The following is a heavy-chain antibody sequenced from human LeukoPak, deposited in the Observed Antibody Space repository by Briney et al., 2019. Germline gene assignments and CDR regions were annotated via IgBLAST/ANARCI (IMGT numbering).Heavy chain of an antibody. D-gene: IGHD6-13*01. V-gene: IGHV4-61*02. CDR3: ARGGHRYSSSWPPDY. Sequence: PSETLSLTCTVSGGSISSGSYYWSWIRQPAGKGLEWIGRIYTSGSTNYNPSLKSRVTISVDTSKNQFSLKLSSVTAADTAVYYCARGGHRYSSSWPPDYWGQGTLVTVSS. CDR2: IYTSGST. J-gene: IGHJ4*02. CDR1: GGSISSGSYY.